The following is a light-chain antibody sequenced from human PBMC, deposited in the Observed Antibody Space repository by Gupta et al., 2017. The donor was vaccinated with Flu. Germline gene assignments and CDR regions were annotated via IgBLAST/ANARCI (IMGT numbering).Light chain of an antibody. CDR1: SSDVGGYNY. J-gene: IGLJ1*01. CDR2: EVS. V-gene: IGLV2-14*01. Sequence: QSALTQPASVSGSPGQSVTISCTGTSSDVGGYNYVSWYQQHPGKDPKRIMYEVSNRPSGISSRFSASKSENKAFMNISGLQAEDESSEDCNSYKSSITYVFGTGTTVTVL. CDR3: NSYKSSITYV.